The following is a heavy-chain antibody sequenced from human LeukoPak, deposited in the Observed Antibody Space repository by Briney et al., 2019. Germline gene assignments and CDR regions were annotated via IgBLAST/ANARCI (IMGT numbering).Heavy chain of an antibody. J-gene: IGHJ4*02. CDR3: AHKGRGSGSSTM. CDR1: GFSLSTTGVA. D-gene: IGHD3-10*01. CDR2: TYWNNDK. V-gene: IGHV2-5*01. Sequence: SGPTLVNPTQTLTLTCTFSGFSLSTTGVAVAWIRQPPGKALEWLAVTYWNNDKSYSPSLKNRLTITQDTSKNQVILIMANMDPVDTGTYYCAHKGRGSGSSTMWGQGTLVTVSS.